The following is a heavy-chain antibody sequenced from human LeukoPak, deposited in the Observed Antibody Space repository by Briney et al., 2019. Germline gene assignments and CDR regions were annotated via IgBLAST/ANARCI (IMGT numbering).Heavy chain of an antibody. V-gene: IGHV1-8*03. CDR1: GYTFTSYD. CDR3: ARMGGDGYNFDY. CDR2: MNPNSGNT. J-gene: IGHJ4*02. Sequence: ASVKVSYKASGYTFTSYDINWVRQATGQGLEWMGWMNPNSGNTGYAQKFQGRVTITRNTSISTAYMELSSLRSEDTAVYYCARMGGDGYNFDYWGQGTLVTVST. D-gene: IGHD5-24*01.